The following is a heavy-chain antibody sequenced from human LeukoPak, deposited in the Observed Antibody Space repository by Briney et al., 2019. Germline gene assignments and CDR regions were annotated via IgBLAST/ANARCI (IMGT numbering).Heavy chain of an antibody. CDR1: GFTFSNYW. V-gene: IGHV3-7*03. CDR2: IKPDGSEK. CDR3: ARKAYGMDV. J-gene: IGHJ6*04. Sequence: GGSLHLSCAASGFTFSNYWMSWFRQAQGKGLEWVANIKPDGSEKYYVDSVKGRFTISRDNAKNSLYLQMNSLRAEDTAVYYCARKAYGMDVWGKGTTVIVSS.